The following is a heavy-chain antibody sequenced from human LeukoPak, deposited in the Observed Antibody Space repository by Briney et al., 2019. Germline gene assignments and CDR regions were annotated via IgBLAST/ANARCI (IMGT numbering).Heavy chain of an antibody. Sequence: SETLSLTCTVSGDSISTSNHYWGWIRQPPGKGLEWIGEINHSGSTNYNPSLKSRVTISVDTSKNQFSLKLSSVTAADTAVYYCARGSITMISYYYYMDVWGKGTTVTVSS. V-gene: IGHV4-39*07. J-gene: IGHJ6*03. CDR2: INHSGST. CDR1: GDSISTSNHY. D-gene: IGHD3-22*01. CDR3: ARGSITMISYYYYMDV.